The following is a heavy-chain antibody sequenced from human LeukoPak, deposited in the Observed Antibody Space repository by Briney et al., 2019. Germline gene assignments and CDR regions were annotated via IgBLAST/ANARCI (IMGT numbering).Heavy chain of an antibody. J-gene: IGHJ4*02. CDR1: GFTFSRYA. V-gene: IGHV3-23*01. CDR2: ISGSGGST. CDR3: AKLALGYCSSTSCYTVYSLGYSYGYYFDY. Sequence: GGSLRLSCAASGFTFSRYAMSWVRQAPGMGLEWVSAISGSGGSTYYADSVKGRFTISGDNSKNTLYLQMISLRAEDTAVYYCAKLALGYCSSTSCYTVYSLGYSYGYYFDYWGQGTLVTVSS. D-gene: IGHD2-2*02.